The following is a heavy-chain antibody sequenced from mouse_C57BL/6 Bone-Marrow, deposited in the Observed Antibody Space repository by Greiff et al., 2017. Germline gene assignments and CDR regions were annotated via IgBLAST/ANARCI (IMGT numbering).Heavy chain of an antibody. Sequence: EVKLMESGGDLVKPGGSLKLSCAASGFTFSSYGMSWVRQTPDKRLEWVATISSGGSYTYYPDSVKGRFTISRDNAKNTLYLQMSSRKSEDTAMYYCARQRSFFDYWGQGTTLTVSS. J-gene: IGHJ2*01. CDR1: GFTFSSYG. CDR2: ISSGGSYT. D-gene: IGHD1-1*01. CDR3: ARQRSFFDY. V-gene: IGHV5-6*01.